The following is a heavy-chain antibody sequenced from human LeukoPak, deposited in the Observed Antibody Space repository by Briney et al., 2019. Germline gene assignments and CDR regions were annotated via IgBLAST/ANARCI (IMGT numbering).Heavy chain of an antibody. J-gene: IGHJ5*02. Sequence: GGSLRLSCTASGFTFGDYAMRWVRQAPGKGLEWVGFIRSKAYGGTTEYAASVKGRFTISRDDSKSIAYLQMNSLKTEDTAVYYCTRVDTALLDPWGQGTLVTVSS. V-gene: IGHV3-49*04. CDR3: TRVDTALLDP. CDR2: IRSKAYGGTT. CDR1: GFTFGDYA. D-gene: IGHD5-18*01.